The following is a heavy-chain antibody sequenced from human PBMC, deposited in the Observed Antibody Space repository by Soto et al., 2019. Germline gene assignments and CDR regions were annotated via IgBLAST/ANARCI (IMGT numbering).Heavy chain of an antibody. J-gene: IGHJ4*02. D-gene: IGHD4-4*01. CDR2: INPNSGGT. Sequence: ASVKVSCKASGYTFTGYYMHWVRQAPGQGLEWMGWINPNSGGTNYAQKFQGRVTMTRDTPISTAYMELSRLRSDDTAVYYCARATLVAVTDSFDYWGQGTLVTVSS. V-gene: IGHV1-2*02. CDR3: ARATLVAVTDSFDY. CDR1: GYTFTGYY.